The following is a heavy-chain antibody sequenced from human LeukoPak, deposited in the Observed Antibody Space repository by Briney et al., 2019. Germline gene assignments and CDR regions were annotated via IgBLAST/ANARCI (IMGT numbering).Heavy chain of an antibody. CDR1: GFTFSSYW. V-gene: IGHV3-74*01. D-gene: IGHD3-3*01. CDR2: INSDGSST. Sequence: GGSLRLSCAASGFTFSSYWMHWVRQAPGKGLVWVSRINSDGSSTSYADSVKGRFTISRDSAKNTLYLQMNSLRAEDTAVYYCAREQANSYYDFWSGQNSLLDYWGQGTLVTVSS. CDR3: AREQANSYYDFWSGQNSLLDY. J-gene: IGHJ4*02.